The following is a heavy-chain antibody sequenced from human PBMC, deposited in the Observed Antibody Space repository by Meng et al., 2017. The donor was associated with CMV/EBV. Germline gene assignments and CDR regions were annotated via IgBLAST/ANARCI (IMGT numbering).Heavy chain of an antibody. J-gene: IGHJ3*02. CDR1: GYTFTSYG. D-gene: IGHD3-10*01. CDR2: ISAYNGNT. V-gene: IGHV1-18*01. Sequence: ASVKVSCKASGYTFTSYGISWVRQAPGQGLEWMGWISAYNGNTNYAQKLQGRVTMTTDTSTSTAYMELSRLRSDDTAVYYCARVGSLTDAFDIWGQGTMVTVSS. CDR3: ARVGSLTDAFDI.